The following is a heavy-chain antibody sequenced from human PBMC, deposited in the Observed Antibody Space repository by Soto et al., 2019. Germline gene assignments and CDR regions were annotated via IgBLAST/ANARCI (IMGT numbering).Heavy chain of an antibody. Sequence: SGPTLVNPTQTLTLTCTFSGFSLTSGVVGVGWIRQPPGEALEWLALIYWNDEQYYNPSLRNRLTITRDTSTNQVVLTMTNMDPVDTATYYCAHRIPGPSGYDVSGQGTRVTVSS. CDR2: IYWNDEQ. CDR1: GFSLTSGVVG. CDR3: AHRIPGPSGYDV. D-gene: IGHD6-13*01. V-gene: IGHV2-5*01. J-gene: IGHJ6*02.